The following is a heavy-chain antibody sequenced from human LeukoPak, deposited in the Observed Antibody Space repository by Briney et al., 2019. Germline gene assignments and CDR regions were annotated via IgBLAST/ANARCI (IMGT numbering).Heavy chain of an antibody. D-gene: IGHD4/OR15-4a*01. CDR2: ISYDGSNK. CDR1: GFTFGSYA. Sequence: PGGSLRLSCAASGFTFGSYAMHWVRQAPGKGLEWVAVISYDGSNKYYADSVKGRFTISRDNSKNTLYLQMNSLRAEDTAVYYCARRAGAYSHPYDYWGQGTLVTVSS. J-gene: IGHJ4*02. V-gene: IGHV3-30*14. CDR3: ARRAGAYSHPYDY.